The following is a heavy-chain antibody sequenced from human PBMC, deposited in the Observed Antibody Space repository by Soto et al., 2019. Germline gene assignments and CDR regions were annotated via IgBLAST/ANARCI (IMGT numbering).Heavy chain of an antibody. J-gene: IGHJ4*02. CDR3: AQHLGGSKCFDY. D-gene: IGHD5-12*01. Sequence: EVQLLESGGALVQPGGSLRLSCAASGFTFTNYALSWVRQAPGKGLEWVSATSSSGGTTYYADSVKGRFTISRDNPKNTLNQQMNNLGDEDTAVYYCAQHLGGSKCFDYWGQGTLVTVSS. V-gene: IGHV3-23*01. CDR2: TSSSGGTT. CDR1: GFTFTNYA.